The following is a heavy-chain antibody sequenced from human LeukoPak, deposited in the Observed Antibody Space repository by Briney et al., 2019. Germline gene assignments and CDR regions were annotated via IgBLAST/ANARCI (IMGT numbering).Heavy chain of an antibody. V-gene: IGHV3-23*01. D-gene: IGHD3-10*01. Sequence: GGSLRLSCAVSGITLSNYGMSWVRQAPGKGLEWVAGIRDSAGGTHYADSVRGRFTISRDNPKNTLYLQMNSLRPEDTAVYFCAKRGVVIRVILVGFHKAAYYFDSWGQGALVTVSS. CDR2: IRDSAGGT. J-gene: IGHJ4*02. CDR1: GITLSNYG. CDR3: AKRGVVIRVILVGFHKAAYYFDS.